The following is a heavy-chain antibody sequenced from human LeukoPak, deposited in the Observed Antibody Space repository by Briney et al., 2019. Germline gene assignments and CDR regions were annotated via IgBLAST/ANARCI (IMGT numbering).Heavy chain of an antibody. D-gene: IGHD3-22*01. CDR2: ISYDGSNK. CDR1: GFTFSSYA. V-gene: IGHV3-30*04. Sequence: RGGSLRLSCAASGFTFSSYAMHWVRQAPGKGLEWVAVISYDGSNKYYADSVKGRFTISRDNSKNTLYLQMNSLRAEDTAVYYCARDSVDAYDSSGSIDYWGQGTLVTVSS. J-gene: IGHJ4*02. CDR3: ARDSVDAYDSSGSIDY.